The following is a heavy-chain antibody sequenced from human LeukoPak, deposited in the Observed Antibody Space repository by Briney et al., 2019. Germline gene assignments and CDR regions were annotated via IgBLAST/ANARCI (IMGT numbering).Heavy chain of an antibody. CDR2: IYYSGST. Sequence: SETLSLTCTVSGGSISSYYWSWIQQPPGKGLEWIGYIYYSGSTNYNPSLKSRVTISVDTSKNQFSLKLSSVTAADTAVYYCAREGVAVAGTDYYYYYYMDVWGKGTTVTVSS. J-gene: IGHJ6*03. V-gene: IGHV4-59*01. D-gene: IGHD6-19*01. CDR3: AREGVAVAGTDYYYYYYMDV. CDR1: GGSISSYY.